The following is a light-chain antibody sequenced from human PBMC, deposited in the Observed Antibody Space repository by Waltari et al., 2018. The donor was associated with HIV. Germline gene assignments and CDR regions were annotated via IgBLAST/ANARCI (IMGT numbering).Light chain of an antibody. Sequence: QSALTLPRSVSGSPGQSVTISCTGTSTTVGGSIYVSCYQQHPGKAPKLMIYDVTKRPSGVPDRFSGSKSGNTASLTISGLQAEDEADYFCCSYAGGYTWVFGGGTKLTVL. CDR1: STTVGGSIY. V-gene: IGLV2-11*01. CDR3: CSYAGGYTWV. J-gene: IGLJ3*02. CDR2: DVT.